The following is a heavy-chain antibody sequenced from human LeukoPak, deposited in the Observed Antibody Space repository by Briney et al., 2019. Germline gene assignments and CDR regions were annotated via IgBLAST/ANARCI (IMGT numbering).Heavy chain of an antibody. D-gene: IGHD5-24*01. Sequence: PGGSLRLSCAASGFTFSSYAMHWVRQAPGKGLEWVAVISYDGSNKYYADSVKGRFIISRDNSKNTLYLQMNTLRAEDTAMYYCTRLRDGYDSDYWGQGTLVTVSS. J-gene: IGHJ4*02. V-gene: IGHV3-30*14. CDR2: ISYDGSNK. CDR3: TRLRDGYDSDY. CDR1: GFTFSSYA.